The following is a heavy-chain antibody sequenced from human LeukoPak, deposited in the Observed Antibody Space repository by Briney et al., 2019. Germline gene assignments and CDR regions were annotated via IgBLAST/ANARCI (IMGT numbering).Heavy chain of an antibody. Sequence: GESLKISCKGSGYSFTNYWIGWVRQMPGKGLEWMGIIYPGDSDTRYSPSFQGQVTISADKSISTAFLQWSSLKASDTAMYYCARLSPEDGDSLPCFDYWGQGTLVTVSS. V-gene: IGHV5-51*01. D-gene: IGHD4-17*01. CDR2: IYPGDSDT. CDR3: ARLSPEDGDSLPCFDY. J-gene: IGHJ4*02. CDR1: GYSFTNYW.